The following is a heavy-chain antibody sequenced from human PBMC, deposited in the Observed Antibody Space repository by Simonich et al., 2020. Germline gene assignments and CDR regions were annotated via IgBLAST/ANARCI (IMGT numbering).Heavy chain of an antibody. CDR1: GYTFTGYY. V-gene: IGHV1-2*02. CDR3: ARVRFEAFDI. Sequence: QVQLVQSGAEVKKPGASVKVSCKASGYTFTGYYMHWVRQAPGQGLEWMGWINPNRGGTNYAQKFKGRVTMTRDTAISTAYMELSRLRSDDTAVYYCARVRFEAFDIWGQGTMDTVSS. CDR2: INPNRGGT. J-gene: IGHJ3*02.